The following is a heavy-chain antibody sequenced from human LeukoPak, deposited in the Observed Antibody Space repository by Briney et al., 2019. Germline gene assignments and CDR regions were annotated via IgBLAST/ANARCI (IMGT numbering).Heavy chain of an antibody. J-gene: IGHJ4*02. CDR1: GGSISSYY. V-gene: IGHV4-59*08. CDR2: IYCSGST. Sequence: SETLSLTCTVSGGSISSYYWSWIRQPPGKGLEWIGYIYCSGSTNYNPSLKSRVTISVDTSKNQFSLKLSSVTAADTAVYYCARQGDYYDSSGYYYFDYWGQGTLVTVSS. CDR3: ARQGDYYDSSGYYYFDY. D-gene: IGHD3-22*01.